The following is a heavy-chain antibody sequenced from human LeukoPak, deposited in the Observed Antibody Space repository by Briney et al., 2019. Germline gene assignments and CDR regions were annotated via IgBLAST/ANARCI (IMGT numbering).Heavy chain of an antibody. J-gene: IGHJ4*02. V-gene: IGHV3-11*01. D-gene: IGHD5-12*01. CDR1: GFSFSDYH. CDR2: IGGGGKTI. CDR3: ARSFVATRPDD. Sequence: GGSLRLSCEASGFSFSDYHMSWIRQAPGKGLEWVSDIGGGGKTIHTDSVKGRFTISRDNSKNSLFLQMNRLRAEDTAVYYCARSFVATRPDDWGQGTLVTVSS.